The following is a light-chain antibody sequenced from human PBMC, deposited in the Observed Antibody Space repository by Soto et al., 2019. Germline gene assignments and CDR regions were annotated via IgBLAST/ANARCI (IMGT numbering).Light chain of an antibody. CDR1: SSDVGAYDY. Sequence: QSVLTQPASVSGSPGHAITIPCTGTSSDVGAYDYVSWYQQHPDKAPKLMIYEVSNRPSGVSNRFSGSKSVNTATLTISGLQADDEADCYCSSYTSSSTRVFGTGTRSPS. J-gene: IGLJ1*01. V-gene: IGLV2-14*03. CDR3: SSYTSSSTRV. CDR2: EVS.